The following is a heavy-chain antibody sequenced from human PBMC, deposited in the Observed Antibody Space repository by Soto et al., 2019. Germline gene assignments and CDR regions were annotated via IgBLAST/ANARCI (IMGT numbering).Heavy chain of an antibody. CDR1: GYTFTNFG. D-gene: IGHD2-2*01. CDR2: ISAYTDTP. Sequence: ASVKVSCKASGYTFTNFGVTWVRRAPGQGLEWMGWISAYTDTPNYAQKFQGRVTMTIDTSTSTAYMDLRSLTSDDTAVYYCARVIPGVEAWFDPWGQGALVTVSS. CDR3: ARVIPGVEAWFDP. J-gene: IGHJ5*02. V-gene: IGHV1-18*01.